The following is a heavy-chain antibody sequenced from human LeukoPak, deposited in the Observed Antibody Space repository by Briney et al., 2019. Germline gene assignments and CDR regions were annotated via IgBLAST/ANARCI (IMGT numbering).Heavy chain of an antibody. CDR1: GFTFSGST. CDR2: ICGSDGST. Sequence: PGGSLRLSCAASGFTFSGSTMTWVRQGPGKGLEWVSGICGSDGSTYYADSVKGRFAISGDNSKNTLYLQMDSLRADDTAVYYCAKSHYGEESWGQGTLVTVSS. D-gene: IGHD4-17*01. V-gene: IGHV3-23*01. CDR3: AKSHYGEES. J-gene: IGHJ4*02.